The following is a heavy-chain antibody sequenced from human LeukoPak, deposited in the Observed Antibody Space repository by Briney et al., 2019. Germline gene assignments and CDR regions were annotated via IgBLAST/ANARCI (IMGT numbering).Heavy chain of an antibody. J-gene: IGHJ4*02. V-gene: IGHV3-21*01. CDR2: ISSSSYI. Sequence: KPVGSLRLSCAASGFSFSSYSMNWVRQAPGKGLEWVSSISSSSYIYYADSVKGRFTISRDNAKNSLYLQMNSLRAEDTAVYYCAREGVAAARDYWGQGTLVTVSS. D-gene: IGHD6-13*01. CDR1: GFSFSSYS. CDR3: AREGVAAARDY.